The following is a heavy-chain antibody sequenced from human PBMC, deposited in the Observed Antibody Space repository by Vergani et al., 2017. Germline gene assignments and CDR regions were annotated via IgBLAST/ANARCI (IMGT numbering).Heavy chain of an antibody. D-gene: IGHD2-21*01. CDR1: GFSFRNAW. J-gene: IGHJ6*02. V-gene: IGHV3-15*07. Sequence: EVQLVESGGGLVKPGGSLRLSCVASGFSFRNAWMNWVRRTPGKGLEWVGRIKSTFDRGTTDYAAAVKGRFTISRDDSKNTLFLQMNGLKTEDIGVYYCTTDPRYCGDGSCCWLRDHHYYGMDVWGQGTTVTVSS. CDR2: IKSTFDRGTT. CDR3: TTDPRYCGDGSCCWLRDHHYYGMDV.